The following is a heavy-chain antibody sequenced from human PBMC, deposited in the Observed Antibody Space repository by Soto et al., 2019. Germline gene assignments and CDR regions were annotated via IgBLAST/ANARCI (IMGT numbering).Heavy chain of an antibody. J-gene: IGHJ5*02. CDR2: IYYSGST. V-gene: IGHV4-59*01. CDR1: GGSISSYY. Sequence: SETLSLTCTVSGGSISSYYWSWIRQPPGKGLEWIGYIYYSGSTNCNPSLKSRVTISVDTSKNQFSLKLSSVTAADTAVYYCARVLSNWFDPWGQGTLVTVSS. CDR3: ARVLSNWFDP.